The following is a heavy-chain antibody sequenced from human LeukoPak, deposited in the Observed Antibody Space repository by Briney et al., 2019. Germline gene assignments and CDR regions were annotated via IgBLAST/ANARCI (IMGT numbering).Heavy chain of an antibody. Sequence: PSETLSLTCTVSGGSISSSSSFWGWIRQPPGKGLEWIGSIYYSGSTYYNPSLKSRVTISVDTSKNQFSLKLSSVTAADTAVYYCARDLSYCSSTSCYHRFDPWGQGTLVTVSS. V-gene: IGHV4-39*07. J-gene: IGHJ5*02. CDR2: IYYSGST. CDR3: ARDLSYCSSTSCYHRFDP. D-gene: IGHD2-2*01. CDR1: GGSISSSSSF.